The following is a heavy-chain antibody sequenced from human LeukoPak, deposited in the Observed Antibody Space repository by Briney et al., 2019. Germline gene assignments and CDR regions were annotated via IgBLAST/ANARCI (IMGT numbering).Heavy chain of an antibody. CDR2: ISTDGDDK. CDR3: ARDQETLSTIDY. D-gene: IGHD1-1*01. Sequence: GGSLRLSCAGSGFTFSSYPMHWVRQAPGKGLEWVAIISTDGDDKFYAGSVKGRFTVSRDNSENTLYLQMNSLRTEDTAVYYCARDQETLSTIDYWGQGSLVTVSS. V-gene: IGHV3-30*04. CDR1: GFTFSSYP. J-gene: IGHJ4*02.